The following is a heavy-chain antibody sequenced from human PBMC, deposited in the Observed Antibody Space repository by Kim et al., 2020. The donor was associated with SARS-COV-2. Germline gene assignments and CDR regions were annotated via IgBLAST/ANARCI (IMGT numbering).Heavy chain of an antibody. CDR3: ARLTSGWYFRSYYFDY. CDR2: IYYSGST. Sequence: SETLSLTCTVSGGSISSSSYYWGWIRQPPGKGLEWIGSIYYSGSTYYNPSLKSRVTISVDTSKNQFSLKLSSVTAADTAVYYCARLTSGWYFRSYYFDYWGQGTLVTVSS. V-gene: IGHV4-39*01. D-gene: IGHD6-19*01. CDR1: GGSISSSSYY. J-gene: IGHJ4*02.